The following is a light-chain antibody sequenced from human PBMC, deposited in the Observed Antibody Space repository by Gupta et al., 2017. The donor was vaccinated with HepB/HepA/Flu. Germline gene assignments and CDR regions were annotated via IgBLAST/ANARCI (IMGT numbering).Light chain of an antibody. CDR2: GNT. V-gene: IGLV1-40*01. Sequence: QPVLTQPPSVSGAPGQSVTIPCTGSRSNVGAGYDVHWFQQLPGAAPKLLIYGNTNRPAGVADRISASKSGTSASLAITGLQAEDEADYYCQSEDSSRICSIFGTGTKVTVL. CDR1: RSNVGAGYD. CDR3: QSEDSSRICSI. J-gene: IGLJ1*01.